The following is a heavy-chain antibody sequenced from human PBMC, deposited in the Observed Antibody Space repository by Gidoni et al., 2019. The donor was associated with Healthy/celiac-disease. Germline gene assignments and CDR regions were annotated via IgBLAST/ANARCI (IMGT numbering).Heavy chain of an antibody. V-gene: IGHV4-59*01. CDR2: IYYSGST. CDR3: ARGVHSPV. CDR1: GGSISSYY. D-gene: IGHD6-13*01. Sequence: QVQLQESGPGLVKPSETLSLTCPVSGGSISSYYWSWIRQPPGKGLEWIGYIYYSGSTNYNPSLKSRVTISVDTSKNQFSLKLSSVTAADTAVYYCARGVHSPVWGQGTLVTVSS. J-gene: IGHJ4*02.